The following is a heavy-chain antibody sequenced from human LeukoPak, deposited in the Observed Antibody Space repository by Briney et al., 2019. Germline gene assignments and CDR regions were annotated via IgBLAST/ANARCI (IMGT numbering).Heavy chain of an antibody. CDR2: ISSSSSTI. CDR3: ARSSGHAFPDY. V-gene: IGHV3-48*02. Sequence: PGGSPRLSCAASGFIFHTYNMKWVRQVPGKGLEWVSYISSSSSTIYYADSVKGRFTISRDNAKNSLYLQMDSLTDEDTAVYYCARSSGHAFPDYWGQGTLVTVSS. D-gene: IGHD3-22*01. CDR1: GFIFHTYN. J-gene: IGHJ4*02.